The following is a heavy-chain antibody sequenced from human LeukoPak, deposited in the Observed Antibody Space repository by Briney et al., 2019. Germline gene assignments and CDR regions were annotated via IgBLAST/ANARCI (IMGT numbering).Heavy chain of an antibody. V-gene: IGHV4-61*02. J-gene: IGHJ6*03. CDR2: IYTSGST. CDR3: ARVTEYYGPGRRHNYYYYYMDV. D-gene: IGHD3-10*01. Sequence: SETLSLTCTVSGRSISSGSYYWSWIRQPAGKGLEWIVRIYTSGSTYYNPSLKSRVTISVDTSKNQFSLKLSSVTDADTAVYYCARVTEYYGPGRRHNYYYYYMDVWGKGTTVTISS. CDR1: GRSISSGSYY.